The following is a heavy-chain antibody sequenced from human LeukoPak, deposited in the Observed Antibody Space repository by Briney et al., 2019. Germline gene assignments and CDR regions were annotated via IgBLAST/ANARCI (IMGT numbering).Heavy chain of an antibody. V-gene: IGHV4-61*01. J-gene: IGHJ6*02. Sequence: SSTLSLTCTVSGGSVSSGSYYWSWIRQPPGKGLGWIGYIYYSGSTNYNPSLQSRVTISVDTSKNQLSRKLSAVTAADTAVYYCARDLASFYGMDVWGQGTTVTVSS. CDR1: GGSVSSGSYY. CDR2: IYYSGST. CDR3: ARDLASFYGMDV.